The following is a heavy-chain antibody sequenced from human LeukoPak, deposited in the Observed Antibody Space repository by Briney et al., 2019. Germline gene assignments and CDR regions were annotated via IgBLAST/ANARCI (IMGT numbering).Heavy chain of an antibody. CDR2: INHSGST. V-gene: IGHV4-34*01. Sequence: SETLSLTCAVYGGSFSGYYWSWIRQPPGKGLEWIGEINHSGSTNYNPSLKSRVTISVDTSKNQFSLKLSSVTAADTAVYYCARGLVGATYYYYYGMDVWGQGTTVTVSS. CDR1: GGSFSGYY. J-gene: IGHJ6*02. CDR3: ARGLVGATYYYYYGMDV. D-gene: IGHD1-26*01.